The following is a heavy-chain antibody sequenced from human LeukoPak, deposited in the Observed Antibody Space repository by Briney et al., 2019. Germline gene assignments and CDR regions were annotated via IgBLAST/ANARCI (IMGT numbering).Heavy chain of an antibody. CDR1: GGSFSGYY. CDR2: INHSGST. D-gene: IGHD3-10*01. V-gene: IGHV4-34*01. CDR3: ARGRITMVRGVNYFDY. Sequence: SETLSLTCAVYGGSFSGYYWSWIRQPPGKGLEWIGEINHSGSTNYNPSLKSRVTISVDTSKNQFSLKLSPVTAADTAVYYCARGRITMVRGVNYFDYWGQGTLVTVSS. J-gene: IGHJ4*02.